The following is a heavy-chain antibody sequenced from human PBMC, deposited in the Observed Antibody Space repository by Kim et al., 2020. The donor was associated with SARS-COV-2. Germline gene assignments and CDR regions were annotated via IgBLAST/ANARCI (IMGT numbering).Heavy chain of an antibody. Sequence: ASVKVSCKASGYTFTSYYMHWVRQAPGQGLEWMGIINPSGGSTSYAQKFQGRVTMTRDTSTSTVYMELSSLRSEDTAVYYCARDLGGGGSYSNYYYYGMDVWGQGTTVTVSS. J-gene: IGHJ6*02. CDR2: INPSGGST. D-gene: IGHD1-26*01. V-gene: IGHV1-46*01. CDR3: ARDLGGGGSYSNYYYYGMDV. CDR1: GYTFTSYY.